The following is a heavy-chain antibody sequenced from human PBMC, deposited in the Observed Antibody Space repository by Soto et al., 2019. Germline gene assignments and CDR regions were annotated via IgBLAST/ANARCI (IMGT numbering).Heavy chain of an antibody. D-gene: IGHD6-13*01. CDR3: ARTAAAGKYYYGTDV. Sequence: GESLKISCKGSGYSFTSYWIGWVRQMPGKGLEWMGIIYPGDSDTRYSPSFQGQVTISADKSISTAYLQWSSLKASDTAMFYCARTAAAGKYYYGTDVWGQGTTVTVSS. CDR1: GYSFTSYW. CDR2: IYPGDSDT. J-gene: IGHJ6*02. V-gene: IGHV5-51*01.